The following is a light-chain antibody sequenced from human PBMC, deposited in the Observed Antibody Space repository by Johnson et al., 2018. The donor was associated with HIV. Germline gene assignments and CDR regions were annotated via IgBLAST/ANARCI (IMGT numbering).Light chain of an antibody. CDR1: SSNIGNNN. CDR2: DNN. CDR3: GTWDSSLSAGNV. Sequence: QSVLTQPPSVSAAPGQKVTISCSGSSSNIGNNNVSWYQQLPGTAPKLLIYDNNKRTSGIPDRFSGSKSGTSATLGITGLQTGDEADYYCGTWDSSLSAGNVFGTGTKVTVL. J-gene: IGLJ1*01. V-gene: IGLV1-51*01.